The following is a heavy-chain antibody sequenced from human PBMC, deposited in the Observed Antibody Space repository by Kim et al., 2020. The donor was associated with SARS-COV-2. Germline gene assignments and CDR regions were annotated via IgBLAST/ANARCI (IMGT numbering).Heavy chain of an antibody. CDR2: IYHSGST. J-gene: IGHJ5*02. CDR3: ARDLWHIVVVTAIPVGWFDP. CDR1: GYSISSGYY. D-gene: IGHD2-21*02. V-gene: IGHV4-38-2*02. Sequence: SETLSLTCTVSGYSISSGYYWGWIRQPPGKGLEWIGSIYHSGSTYYNPSLKSRVTISVDTSKNQFSLKLSSVTAADTAVYYCARDLWHIVVVTAIPVGWFDPWGQGTLVTVSS.